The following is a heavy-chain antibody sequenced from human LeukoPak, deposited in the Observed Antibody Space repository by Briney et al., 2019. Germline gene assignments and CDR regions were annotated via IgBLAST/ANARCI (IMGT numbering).Heavy chain of an antibody. V-gene: IGHV3-23*01. CDR3: AKSWSYDY. J-gene: IGHJ4*02. D-gene: IGHD1-26*01. CDR1: GFTFSSCA. Sequence: GGYLRLSCVASGFTFSSCAMTWVRQAPGKGLEWVSAISGSGVTTNYADSVKGRFTISRDNSKNTLYLQMNSLRAEDTAVYYCAKSWSYDYWGQGTLVTVSS. CDR2: ISGSGVTT.